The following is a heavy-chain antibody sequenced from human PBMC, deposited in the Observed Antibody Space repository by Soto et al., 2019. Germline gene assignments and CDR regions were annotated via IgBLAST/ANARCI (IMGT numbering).Heavy chain of an antibody. CDR1: GYTFSDYY. CDR2: INPSSGGT. CDR3: ARHKSGSDWLDP. Sequence: ASVKVSCKASGYTFSDYYIHWVRQAPGQGLEWMGWINPSSGGTKYAPKFQGGVTMTRDTSITTAYMELSRLRSGDTAVYYCARHKSGSDWLDPWGQGTLVTVSS. V-gene: IGHV1-2*02. J-gene: IGHJ5*02. D-gene: IGHD2-15*01.